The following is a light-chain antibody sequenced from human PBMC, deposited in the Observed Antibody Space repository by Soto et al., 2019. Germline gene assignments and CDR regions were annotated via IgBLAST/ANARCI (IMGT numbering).Light chain of an antibody. J-gene: IGKJ1*01. CDR2: DAI. CDR1: QSISSY. Sequence: DIKMTQSPSSLSASVGGRVTIDCRASQSISSYLNWYQQKPGKAPKLLIYDAINMQSGVPSRFSSNGSGTDFALTISSLQPEDFATYYCQQSYNTPQTFGQGTKVDI. V-gene: IGKV1-39*01. CDR3: QQSYNTPQT.